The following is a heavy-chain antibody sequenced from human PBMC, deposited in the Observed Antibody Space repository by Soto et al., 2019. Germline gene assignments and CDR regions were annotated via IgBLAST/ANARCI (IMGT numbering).Heavy chain of an antibody. Sequence: GGSLRLSCAASGFTVSSNYMSWVRRAPGKGLEWVSVIYSGGSTYYADSVKGRFTISRDNSKNTLYLQMNSLRAEDTAVYYCARGGAYFLMRSFDIWGQGTMVTVSS. CDR3: ARGGAYFLMRSFDI. J-gene: IGHJ3*02. D-gene: IGHD3-16*01. CDR1: GFTVSSNY. CDR2: IYSGGST. V-gene: IGHV3-66*01.